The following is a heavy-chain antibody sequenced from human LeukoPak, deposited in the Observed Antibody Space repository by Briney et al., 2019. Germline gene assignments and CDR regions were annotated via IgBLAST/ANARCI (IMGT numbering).Heavy chain of an antibody. CDR1: GFTFNTYA. J-gene: IGHJ5*02. CDR2: ISSNGSGT. Sequence: TGGSLRLSCAASGFTFNTYAIHWVRQAPGKGLEYVSAISSNGSGTYYANSVKGRFTISRDNSKNTLYLQMGSLRAEDMAVYYCARDQGSSWDKWFDPWGQGTLVTVSS. CDR3: ARDQGSSWDKWFDP. V-gene: IGHV3-64*01. D-gene: IGHD6-13*01.